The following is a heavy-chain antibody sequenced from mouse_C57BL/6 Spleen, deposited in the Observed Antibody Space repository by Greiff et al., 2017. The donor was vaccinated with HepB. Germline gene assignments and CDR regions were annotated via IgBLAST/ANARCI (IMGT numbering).Heavy chain of an antibody. D-gene: IGHD2-3*01. J-gene: IGHJ3*01. CDR3: AKGGLYDPFAY. CDR1: GYTFTDYN. CDR2: INPNNGGT. V-gene: IGHV1-18*01. Sequence: EVQLQQSGPELVKPGASVKIPCKASGYTFTDYNMDWVKQSHGKSLEWIGDINPNNGGTIYNQKFKGKATLTVDKSSSTAYMELRSLTSEDTAVYYCAKGGLYDPFAYWGQGTLVTVSA.